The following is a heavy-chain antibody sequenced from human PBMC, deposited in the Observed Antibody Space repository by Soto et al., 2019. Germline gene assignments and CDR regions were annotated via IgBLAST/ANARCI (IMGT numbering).Heavy chain of an antibody. D-gene: IGHD6-13*01. CDR2: INAGNGNT. CDR1: GYTFTSYA. J-gene: IGHJ5*02. CDR3: ARNRATSSSPLWFDP. Sequence: QVQLVQSGAEVKKPGASVKVSCKASGYTFTSYAIHWVRQAPGQRLEWMGWINAGNGNTKYSQKFQGRVTITTDTSASTAYMELSSLRAEATAVYYCARNRATSSSPLWFDPWGQGTLVTVSS. V-gene: IGHV1-3*01.